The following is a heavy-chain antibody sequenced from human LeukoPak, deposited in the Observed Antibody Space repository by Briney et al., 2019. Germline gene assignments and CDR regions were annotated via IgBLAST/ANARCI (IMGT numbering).Heavy chain of an antibody. D-gene: IGHD3-22*01. CDR2: ITPNADRT. Sequence: GGSLRLSCAASGFTFGSYGMSWIRQAPGEGLEWVSFITPNADRTSYADSVEGRFTISRDNPRNTLYMQMNSLRDEDTALYYCAIMHGYYDGSGYWVQWGQGTLVTVSS. J-gene: IGHJ1*01. CDR3: AIMHGYYDGSGYWVQ. V-gene: IGHV3-23*01. CDR1: GFTFGSYG.